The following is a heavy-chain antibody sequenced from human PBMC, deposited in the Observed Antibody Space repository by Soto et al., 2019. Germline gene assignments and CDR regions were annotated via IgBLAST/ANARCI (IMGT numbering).Heavy chain of an antibody. CDR3: ARQGGEYNTMSDY. J-gene: IGHJ4*02. CDR1: GYSFSSHA. D-gene: IGHD3-10*01. V-gene: IGHV1-69*06. CDR2: IIPVFGTP. Sequence: SVKVSCKASGYSFSSHAITWVRQAPGQGLEWMGGIIPVFGTPSYAQKFQGRVTISADKSTNTSYLELRSLRSEDTAVYYCARQGGEYNTMSDYWGQGTLVTVS.